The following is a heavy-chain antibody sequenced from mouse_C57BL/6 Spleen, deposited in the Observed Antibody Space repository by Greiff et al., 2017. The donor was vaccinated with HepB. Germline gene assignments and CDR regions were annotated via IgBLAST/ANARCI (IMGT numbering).Heavy chain of an antibody. CDR2: ILPGSGST. CDR1: GYTFTGYW. Sequence: VQLQQSGAELMKPGASVKLSCKATGYTFTGYWIEWVKQRPGHGLEWIGEILPGSGSTNYNEKLKGKATFTADTSSNTAYMQLSSLTTEDSAIYYCARSPYYSNYVNYAMDYWGQGTSVTVSS. J-gene: IGHJ4*01. V-gene: IGHV1-9*01. CDR3: ARSPYYSNYVNYAMDY. D-gene: IGHD2-5*01.